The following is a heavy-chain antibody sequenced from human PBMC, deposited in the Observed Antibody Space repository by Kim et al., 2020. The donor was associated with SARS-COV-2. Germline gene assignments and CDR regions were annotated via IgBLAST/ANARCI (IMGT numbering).Heavy chain of an antibody. V-gene: IGHV3-7*01. CDR3: ARDWGEPRWFGELYALKSLGGMEV. CDR2: IKQDGSEK. D-gene: IGHD3-10*01. CDR1: GFTFSSYW. Sequence: GGSLRFSCAASGFTFSSYWMSWVRQAPGKGLEWVANIKQDGSEKYYVDSVKGRFTISRDNAKNSLYLQMNSLRAEDTAVYYCARDWGEPRWFGELYALKSLGGMEVWGQGTTVTVSS. J-gene: IGHJ6*02.